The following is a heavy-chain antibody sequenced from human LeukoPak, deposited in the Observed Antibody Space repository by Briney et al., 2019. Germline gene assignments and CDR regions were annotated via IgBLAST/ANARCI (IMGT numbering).Heavy chain of an antibody. CDR2: IFPIFGTA. Sequence: SLRVSCTASGGTFSSYAISWVPQAPGQGLEWMGGIFPIFGTANYAQKFQGRVTITADESTSTAYMELSSLRSEDTAVYYCARNSVLRYFDWLFFFDYWGQGTLVTVSS. CDR1: GGTFSSYA. CDR3: ARNSVLRYFDWLFFFDY. D-gene: IGHD3-9*01. V-gene: IGHV1-69*01. J-gene: IGHJ4*02.